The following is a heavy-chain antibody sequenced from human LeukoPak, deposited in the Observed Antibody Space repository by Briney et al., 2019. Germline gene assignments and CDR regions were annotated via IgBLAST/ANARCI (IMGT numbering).Heavy chain of an antibody. V-gene: IGHV3-23*01. CDR1: GFTFSSYA. J-gene: IGHJ4*02. D-gene: IGHD1-26*01. CDR3: AKVPLPWVGATKKDIKMRFDY. CDR2: ISGSGGST. Sequence: PGGSLRLSCAASGFTFSSYAMSWVRQAPGRGLEWVSAISGSGGSTYYADSVKGRFTISRDNSKNTLYLQMNSLRAEDTAVYYCAKVPLPWVGATKKDIKMRFDYWGQGTLVTVSS.